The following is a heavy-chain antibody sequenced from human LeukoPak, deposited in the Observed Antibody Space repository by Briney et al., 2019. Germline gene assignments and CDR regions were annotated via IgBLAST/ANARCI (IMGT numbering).Heavy chain of an antibody. CDR1: GFTFSAYA. J-gene: IGHJ6*02. CDR3: AREDGDYYYYYGMDV. CDR2: MSHDGSNK. Sequence: PGGSLRLSCAASGFTFSAYAIHWVRQAPGKGLEWVAVMSHDGSNKYYADSVKGRFTISRDNSKNTLYLQMNSLRAEDTAVYYCAREDGDYYYYYGMDVWGQGTTVTVSS. V-gene: IGHV3-30-3*01. D-gene: IGHD4-17*01.